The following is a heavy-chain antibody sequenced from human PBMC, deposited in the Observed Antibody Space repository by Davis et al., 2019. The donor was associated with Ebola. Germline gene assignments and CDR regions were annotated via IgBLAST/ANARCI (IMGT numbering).Heavy chain of an antibody. Sequence: PGGSLRLSCAASGFTFSSYWMSWVRQAPDKGLEWVACIRYDGSYKYYADSVKGRLTISRDNSKNTLYLQVSSLRAEDTAVYYCAKDPRMESSRWGPWFDYWGQGTQVTVSS. CDR2: IRYDGSYK. V-gene: IGHV3-30*02. D-gene: IGHD6-13*01. CDR1: GFTFSSYW. J-gene: IGHJ4*02. CDR3: AKDPRMESSRWGPWFDY.